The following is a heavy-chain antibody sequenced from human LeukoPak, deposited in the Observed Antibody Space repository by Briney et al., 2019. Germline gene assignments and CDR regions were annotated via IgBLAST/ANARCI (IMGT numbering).Heavy chain of an antibody. CDR1: GDSMGGYY. D-gene: IGHD2-15*01. V-gene: IGHV4-59*01. Sequence: SETLSLICTVSGDSMGGYYWSWIRQSPGKGLDWIGHIYYTGTTTYNPSLKSRVSVSMDSSKNQFSLKVDSVTAADTAVYYCARRRQVSYYSPYAFDLWGQGTMVTVSS. J-gene: IGHJ3*01. CDR3: ARRRQVSYYSPYAFDL. CDR2: IYYTGTT.